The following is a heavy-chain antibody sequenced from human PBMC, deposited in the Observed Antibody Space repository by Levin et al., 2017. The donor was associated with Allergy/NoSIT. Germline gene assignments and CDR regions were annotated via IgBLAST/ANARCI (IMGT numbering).Heavy chain of an antibody. CDR3: ATGGVVHFFDWTPDC. J-gene: IGHJ4*02. CDR2: ISTYNGNT. CDR1: GYTFTSFG. D-gene: IGHD3-9*01. Sequence: GESLKISCKGSGYTFTSFGINWVRQAPGQGLEWVGWISTYNGNTDYAQKFQGRVTMATDTSTATVYMELRSLRSDDTAVYYCATGGVVHFFDWTPDCWGQGTLVTVSS. V-gene: IGHV1-18*01.